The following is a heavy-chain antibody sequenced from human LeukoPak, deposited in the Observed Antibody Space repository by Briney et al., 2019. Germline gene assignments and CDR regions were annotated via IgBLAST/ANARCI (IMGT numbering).Heavy chain of an antibody. CDR2: ISGSGGST. Sequence: GGSLRLSCAASGFTFSSYAMSWVRQAPGKGLEWVSAISGSGGSTYYADSVKGRFTISRDNSKNTLYLQMNSLRAEDTAVYYCAREGGYSGYDFLIDAFDIWGQGTMVTVSS. V-gene: IGHV3-23*01. J-gene: IGHJ3*02. CDR3: AREGGYSGYDFLIDAFDI. CDR1: GFTFSSYA. D-gene: IGHD5-12*01.